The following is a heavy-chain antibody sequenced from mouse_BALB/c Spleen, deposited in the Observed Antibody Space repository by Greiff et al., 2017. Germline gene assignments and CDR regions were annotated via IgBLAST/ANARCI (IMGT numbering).Heavy chain of an antibody. J-gene: IGHJ1*01. V-gene: IGHV5-6-5*01. CDR1: GFTFSSYA. Sequence: EVKLVQSGGGLVKPGGSLKLSCAASGFTFSSYAMSWVRQTPEKRLEWVASISSGGSTYYPDSVKGRFTISRDNARNILYLQMSSLRSEDTAMYYCARKGAITTDYWYFEVWGAGTTVTVSS. CDR3: ARKGAITTDYWYFEV. CDR2: ISSGGST. D-gene: IGHD1-2*01.